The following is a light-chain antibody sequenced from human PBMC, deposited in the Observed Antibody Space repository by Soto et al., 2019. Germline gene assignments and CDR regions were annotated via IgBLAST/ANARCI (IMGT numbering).Light chain of an antibody. CDR1: QSVKTY. J-gene: IGKJ2*01. Sequence: EIVLTQSPATLSLSPGESASLSCRASQSVKTYLSWFQHKPGQAPRLLIYGASNRATGIPARFSGSGSGTDVTLTITGLEPEDFAIYYCRQRNDWYTFGQGTTLEI. V-gene: IGKV3-11*01. CDR2: GAS. CDR3: RQRNDWYT.